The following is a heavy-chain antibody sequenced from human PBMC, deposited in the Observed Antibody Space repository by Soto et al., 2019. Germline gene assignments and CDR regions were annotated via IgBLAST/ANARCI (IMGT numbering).Heavy chain of an antibody. J-gene: IGHJ4*02. CDR1: GFMFSDYG. V-gene: IGHV3-30*03. Sequence: QVQVVESGGGVVQPGRSLRLSCAASGFMFSDYGMYWVRQAPAKGLEWLAVIANDGSYKYYLDSVKGRFSLSRDNSKHTLYLEVNSFTPDDTAVYYCTRVGSGGGGDQWGQGTLVAVSS. D-gene: IGHD3-10*01. CDR2: IANDGSYK. CDR3: TRVGSGGGGDQ.